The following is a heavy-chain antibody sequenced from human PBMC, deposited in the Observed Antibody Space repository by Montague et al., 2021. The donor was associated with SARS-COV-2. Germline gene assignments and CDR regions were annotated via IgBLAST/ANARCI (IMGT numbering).Heavy chain of an antibody. CDR1: GFTFSSYA. J-gene: IGHJ4*02. D-gene: IGHD6-19*01. V-gene: IGHV3-30*04. CDR2: ISYDGRDK. Sequence: SLRLSCAASGFTFSSYAMHWVRQAPGKGLEWVAVISYDGRDKCYADSVKGRFTISRDNSKNTLYLQMNSLRAEDTAVYYCARGTGISSGWFDYWGQGTLVTVSS. CDR3: ARGTGISSGWFDY.